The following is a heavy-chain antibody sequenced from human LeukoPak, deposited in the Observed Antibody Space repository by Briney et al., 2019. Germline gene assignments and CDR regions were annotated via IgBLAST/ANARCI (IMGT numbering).Heavy chain of an antibody. D-gene: IGHD5-18*01. J-gene: IGHJ6*03. CDR1: GGTFSSYA. CDR2: IIPIFGTA. Sequence: SVKVSCKASGGTFSSYAISWVRQAPGQGLKWMGGIIPIFGTANYAQKFQGRVTITTDESTSTAYMELSSLRSEDTAVYYCARALSVDTAMVNRIYYYYYYMDVWGKGTTVTVSS. CDR3: ARALSVDTAMVNRIYYYYYYMDV. V-gene: IGHV1-69*05.